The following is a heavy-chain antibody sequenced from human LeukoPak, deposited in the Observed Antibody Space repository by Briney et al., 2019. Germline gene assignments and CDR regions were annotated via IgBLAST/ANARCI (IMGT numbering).Heavy chain of an antibody. D-gene: IGHD1-26*01. J-gene: IGHJ4*02. V-gene: IGHV4-39*07. CDR3: AGDSGGATTS. CDR1: GGSISSSSYY. Sequence: SETLSLTCTVSGGSISSSSYYWGWIRQPPGKGLEWIGSIYYSGSTYYNPSLKSRVTISVDTSKNQFSLKLSSVTAADTAVYYCAGDSGGATTSWGQGTLVTVSS. CDR2: IYYSGST.